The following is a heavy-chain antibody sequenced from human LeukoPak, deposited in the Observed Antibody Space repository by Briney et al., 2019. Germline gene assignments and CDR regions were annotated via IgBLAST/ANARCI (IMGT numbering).Heavy chain of an antibody. J-gene: IGHJ4*02. CDR2: ISVSGGST. CDR1: GFTFSSYA. Sequence: SGGSLRLSCAASGFTFSSYAMSWVRQAPGKGLEWVSAISVSGGSTYYADSVQGRFTISRDNSKNTLYLQINSLRAEDTAVYFCAKRDSSSRSLDYWGQGTPVTVSS. D-gene: IGHD6-6*01. CDR3: AKRDSSSRSLDY. V-gene: IGHV3-23*01.